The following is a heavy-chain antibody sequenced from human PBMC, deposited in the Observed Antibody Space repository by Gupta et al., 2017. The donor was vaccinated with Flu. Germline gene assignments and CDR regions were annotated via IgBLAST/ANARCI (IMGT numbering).Heavy chain of an antibody. CDR3: ARQDTAMLTAIDY. CDR2: IYHGDSDN. CDR1: SYW. D-gene: IGHD5-18*01. Sequence: SYWIGWVRQMPGKGLEWMAIIYHGDSDNRISPCFQGQVTISADRSISTAYLQWSSLKASDTAMYYCARQDTAMLTAIDYWGQGTLVTLSS. J-gene: IGHJ4*02. V-gene: IGHV5-51*01.